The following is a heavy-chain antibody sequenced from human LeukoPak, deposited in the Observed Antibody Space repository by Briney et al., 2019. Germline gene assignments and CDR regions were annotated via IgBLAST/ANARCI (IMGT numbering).Heavy chain of an antibody. CDR3: AKVPRDYGDLDLDY. V-gene: IGHV3-23*01. CDR1: GFTFSSYA. CDR2: ISDSGGST. D-gene: IGHD4-17*01. Sequence: GGSLRLSCAASGFTFSSYAMSWVRQAPGKGLEWVSAISDSGGSTYYADSVKGRFTISRDNSKNTLYLQMNSLRAEDTAVYYCAKVPRDYGDLDLDYWGQGTLVTVSS. J-gene: IGHJ4*02.